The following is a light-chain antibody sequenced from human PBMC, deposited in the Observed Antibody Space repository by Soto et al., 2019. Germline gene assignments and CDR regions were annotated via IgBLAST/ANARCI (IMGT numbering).Light chain of an antibody. J-gene: IGLJ2*01. V-gene: IGLV1-47*01. CDR2: RNN. CDR3: AAWDDSLSGVL. Sequence: QSVLTQPPSASGAPGQRVTISCSGSSSNIGSNYVYWYQQLPGTAPKLLIYRNNQRRSGVPDRFSGSKSGNSVALAISGLRSEDEADYYCAAWDDSLSGVLFGGGTKLTV. CDR1: SSNIGSNY.